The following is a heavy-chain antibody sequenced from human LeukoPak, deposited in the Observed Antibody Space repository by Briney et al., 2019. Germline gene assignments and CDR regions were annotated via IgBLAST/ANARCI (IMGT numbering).Heavy chain of an antibody. CDR2: INPSGGST. Sequence: ASVKVSCKASGYSFTSNYIHWVRQAPGQGLEWMGIINPSGGSTSYAQKFQGRVTMTRDTSTSTVYMELSSLRSEDTAVYYCATSLEGYCSSTSCYRFQHWGQGTLVTVSS. J-gene: IGHJ1*01. CDR3: ATSLEGYCSSTSCYRFQH. V-gene: IGHV1-46*01. CDR1: GYSFTSNY. D-gene: IGHD2-2*01.